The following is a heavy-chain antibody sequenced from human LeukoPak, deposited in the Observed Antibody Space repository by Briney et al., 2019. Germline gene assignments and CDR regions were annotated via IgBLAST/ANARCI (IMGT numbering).Heavy chain of an antibody. CDR1: GYTFTGYY. J-gene: IGHJ4*02. Sequence: ASVSVSCKASGYTFTGYYMHWVRQAPEQGLEWMGWINPNSGGTNYAQKFQGRVTMTRDTSISTAYMELSRLRSDDTAVYYCARESCSSTSCYAYEDYWGQGTLVTVSS. V-gene: IGHV1-2*02. CDR2: INPNSGGT. CDR3: ARESCSSTSCYAYEDY. D-gene: IGHD2-2*01.